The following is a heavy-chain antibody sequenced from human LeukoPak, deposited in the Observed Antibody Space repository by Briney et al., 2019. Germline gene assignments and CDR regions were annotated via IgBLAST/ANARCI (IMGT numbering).Heavy chain of an antibody. D-gene: IGHD3-22*01. CDR3: ARQSISGSSLSYFDY. CDR1: GDSINSDF. Sequence: SETLSLTCTVSGDSINSDFWGWLRQPPGKGLEWIGNIYDSGSTNYNPSLKSRLTISVDTSKNQCSLKLSSVTAADTAVYYCARQSISGSSLSYFDYWGQGTLVNVSS. J-gene: IGHJ4*02. V-gene: IGHV4-59*01. CDR2: IYDSGST.